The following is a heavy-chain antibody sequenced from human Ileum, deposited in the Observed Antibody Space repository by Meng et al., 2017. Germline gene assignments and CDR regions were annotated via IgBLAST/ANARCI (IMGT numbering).Heavy chain of an antibody. D-gene: IGHD1-26*01. CDR2: IHHSGRT. V-gene: IGHV4-34*01. Sequence: QVQLNQWGAGLLKPSETLSLTCAVFCGYFTYYYWSWVRQSPGKGLEWIGQIHHSGRTNYKSSLERRVTISVDTSKSQFSLKLTSVTAADTAMYYCVRGPARETHDFDYWGQGALVTVSS. CDR1: CGYFTYYY. CDR3: VRGPARETHDFDY. J-gene: IGHJ4*02.